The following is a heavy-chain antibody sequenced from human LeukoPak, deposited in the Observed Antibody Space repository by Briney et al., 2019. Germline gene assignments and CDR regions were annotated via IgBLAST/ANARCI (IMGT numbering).Heavy chain of an antibody. V-gene: IGHV1-46*01. Sequence: ASVKVSCKASGYTFTNYYIHWVRQAPGQGLECMGIINPTGGSTTYAQKFQGRVTMTRDTSTSTVYMDLSSLRFEDTAVYYCARANFEAVAGTYRYYGMDVWGQGTTVTVSS. J-gene: IGHJ6*02. CDR2: INPTGGST. CDR3: ARANFEAVAGTYRYYGMDV. CDR1: GYTFTNYY. D-gene: IGHD6-19*01.